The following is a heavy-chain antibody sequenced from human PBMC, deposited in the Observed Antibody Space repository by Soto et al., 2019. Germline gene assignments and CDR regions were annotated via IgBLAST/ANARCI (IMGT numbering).Heavy chain of an antibody. D-gene: IGHD1-26*01. V-gene: IGHV3-30-3*01. J-gene: IGHJ6*02. Sequence: QVQLVESGGGVVQPGRSLRLSCAASGFTFSSYAMHWVRQAPGKGLEWVAVISYDGSNKYYADSVKGRFTISRDNSKNTLYLQMNSLRAEDTAVYYGARDGGLVGARYYYGMDVWGQGTTVTVSS. CDR3: ARDGGLVGARYYYGMDV. CDR2: ISYDGSNK. CDR1: GFTFSSYA.